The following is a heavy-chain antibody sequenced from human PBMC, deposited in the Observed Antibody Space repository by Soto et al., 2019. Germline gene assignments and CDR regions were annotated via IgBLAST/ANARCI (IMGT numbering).Heavy chain of an antibody. V-gene: IGHV2-26*01. CDR1: GFSLSNARMG. D-gene: IGHD1-20*01. J-gene: IGHJ6*04. CDR3: TRTHHSRNCRNHYYYYSMDV. Sequence: SGPTLVNPTETLTLTCTVSGFSLSNARMGVSWIRQPPGKALEWLAHIFSNDEKSYSTSLKSRLTISKDTSKSQVVLTMTNMDSVAATSYCSTRTHHSRNCRNHYYYYSMDVWGKGTTVTVSS. CDR2: IFSNDEK.